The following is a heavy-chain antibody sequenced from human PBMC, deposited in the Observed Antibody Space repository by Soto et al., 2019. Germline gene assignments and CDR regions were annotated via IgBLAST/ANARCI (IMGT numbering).Heavy chain of an antibody. J-gene: IGHJ4*02. CDR3: TMRLITVFGVVFDY. D-gene: IGHD3-3*01. V-gene: IGHV3-15*07. Sequence: GGSLRLSCAASGFTFSNAWMNWVRQAPGKGLEWVGRIKSKNDGGKTDYAAPVKGRFTISRDDTTNILYLQMNSLNTEDTAVYYCTMRLITVFGVVFDYWGQGTLVNVSS. CDR1: GFTFSNAW. CDR2: IKSKNDGGKT.